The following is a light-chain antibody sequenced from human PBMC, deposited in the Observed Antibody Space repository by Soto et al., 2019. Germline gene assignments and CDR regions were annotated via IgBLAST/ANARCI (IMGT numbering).Light chain of an antibody. CDR3: QQLNSFPPSFT. CDR1: QSVFNNN. V-gene: IGKV3-20*01. CDR2: GAS. J-gene: IGKJ3*01. Sequence: EIVLTQSPGTLSLSPGERATLSCRASQSVFNNNLAWYQQKPGQAPRLLMFGASSRATGIPDRFSGSGSGTDFTLTISRLEPEDFATYFCQQLNSFPPSFTFGPGTTVDIK.